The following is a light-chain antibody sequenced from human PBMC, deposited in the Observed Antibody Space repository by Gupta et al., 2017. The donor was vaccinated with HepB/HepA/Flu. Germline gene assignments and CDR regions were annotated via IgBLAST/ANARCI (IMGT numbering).Light chain of an antibody. V-gene: IGLV2-23*02. CDR1: SSDVGSYDL. Sequence: QSALTQPASVSGSPGQSITISCTGTSSDVGSYDLVSWYQQPPGKAPKLMIYEVTKRPSGISNRFSGSKSGSTASLTLSGLQAEDEADYYCCSYAGSSTWVFGGGTKLTVL. CDR2: EVT. J-gene: IGLJ3*02. CDR3: CSYAGSSTWV.